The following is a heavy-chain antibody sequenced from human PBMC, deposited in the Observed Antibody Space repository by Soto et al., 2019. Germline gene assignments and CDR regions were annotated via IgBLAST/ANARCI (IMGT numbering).Heavy chain of an antibody. J-gene: IGHJ4*02. Sequence: GGSLRLSCAASGFSVSSKYMSWVRQAPGKGLEWVSILYSGGTAYYADSVKGRFTISSDYSKNTLYLQMNNLRVEDTAVYYCARGGRLGEFSPLDYWGQGTLVTV. CDR2: LYSGGTA. V-gene: IGHV3-53*01. D-gene: IGHD3-16*02. CDR3: ARGGRLGEFSPLDY. CDR1: GFSVSSKY.